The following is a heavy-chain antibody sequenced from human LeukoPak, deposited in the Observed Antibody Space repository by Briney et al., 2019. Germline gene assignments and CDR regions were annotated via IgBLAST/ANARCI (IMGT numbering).Heavy chain of an antibody. CDR2: IYTSGST. J-gene: IGHJ3*02. V-gene: IGHV4-4*07. CDR1: GGSISSYY. CDR3: ASSRSSRMGSDAFDI. Sequence: SETLSLTCTVSGGSISSYYWSWIRQPAGKGLEWIGRIYTSGSTNYNPSLKSRVTMSVDTSKNLFSLKLSSVTAADTAVYYCASSRSSRMGSDAFDIWGQGTMVTVSS. D-gene: IGHD2-2*01.